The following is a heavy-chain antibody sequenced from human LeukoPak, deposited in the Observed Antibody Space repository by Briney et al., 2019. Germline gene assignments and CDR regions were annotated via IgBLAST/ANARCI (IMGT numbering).Heavy chain of an antibody. Sequence: GGSLRLSCLASGYTFSSYSINWVRQAPGKGLEWVSYISVRSNYIYYADSVRGRFRISRDDARDSLYLQMNSLRADDTAVYYCVRLRRNSDTSGFYYYYDFWGQGTLVTVSS. CDR1: GYTFSSYS. J-gene: IGHJ4*02. V-gene: IGHV3-21*01. CDR3: VRLRRNSDTSGFYYYYDF. CDR2: ISVRSNYI. D-gene: IGHD3-22*01.